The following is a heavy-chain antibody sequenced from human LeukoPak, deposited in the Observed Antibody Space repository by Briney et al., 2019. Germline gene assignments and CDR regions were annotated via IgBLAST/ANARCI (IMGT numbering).Heavy chain of an antibody. Sequence: SETLSLTCTVSGGSISSSSYYWGWIRQPPGKGLEWIGSIYYSGSTYYNPSLKSRVTISVDTSKNQFSLKLSSVTAADTAVYYCARLGAWAARDYWGQGTLVTVSS. J-gene: IGHJ4*02. V-gene: IGHV4-39*01. D-gene: IGHD6-6*01. CDR2: IYYSGST. CDR3: ARLGAWAARDY. CDR1: GGSISSSSYY.